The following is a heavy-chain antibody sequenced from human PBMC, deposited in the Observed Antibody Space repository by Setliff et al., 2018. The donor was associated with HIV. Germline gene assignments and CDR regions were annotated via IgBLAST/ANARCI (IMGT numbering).Heavy chain of an antibody. Sequence: KPSETLSLTCTISGGSFGVYRWSWIRQSAGRGLEWIGRIDSSGTTDYKPSLKGRVAISVDTSRNQFSLRVTSMTAADTAVYFCARDRHSSGLGSYGPWGPGILVTVSS. CDR1: GGSFGVYR. J-gene: IGHJ5*02. V-gene: IGHV4-4*07. CDR2: IDSSGTT. D-gene: IGHD3-10*01. CDR3: ARDRHSSGLGSYGP.